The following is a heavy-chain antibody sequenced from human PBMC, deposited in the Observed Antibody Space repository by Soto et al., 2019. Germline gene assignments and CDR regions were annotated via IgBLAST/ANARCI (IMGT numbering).Heavy chain of an antibody. Sequence: ASVKVSCKASGYTFTGYYMHWVRQAPGQGLEWMGWINPNSGGTNYAQKFQGWVTMTRDTSISTAYMELSRLRSDDTAVYYCARSTITGTTLDYYVMDVWGQGTTVTVSS. CDR1: GYTFTGYY. CDR3: ARSTITGTTLDYYVMDV. D-gene: IGHD1-7*01. J-gene: IGHJ6*02. V-gene: IGHV1-2*04. CDR2: INPNSGGT.